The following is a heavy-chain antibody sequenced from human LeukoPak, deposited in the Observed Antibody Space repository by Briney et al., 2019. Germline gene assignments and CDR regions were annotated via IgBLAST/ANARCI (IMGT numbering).Heavy chain of an antibody. V-gene: IGHV4-59*01. CDR2: IYYSGST. CDR3: ARFYGDYPFYYYYYYGMDV. Sequence: PSETLSLTCTVSGVSISSYYWSWLRQPPGKGLEWIGYIYYSGSTNYNPSLKSRVTISVDTSKNKFSLKLSSVTAADTAVYYCARFYGDYPFYYYYYYGMDVWGQGTTVTVSS. D-gene: IGHD4-17*01. CDR1: GVSISSYY. J-gene: IGHJ6*02.